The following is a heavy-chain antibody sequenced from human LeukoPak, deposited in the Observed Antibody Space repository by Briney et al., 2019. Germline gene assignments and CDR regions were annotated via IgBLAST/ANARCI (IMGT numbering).Heavy chain of an antibody. V-gene: IGHV3-7*01. Sequence: GGSLRLSCAASGFTFSNYWMGWVRQAPGKGLEWVANIKKDGSDKYYVDSVRGRFTISRDNAKNSLYLQINSLRAEDTAMYYCAVLLVGATTRTDAFDIWGPGTMVTVAS. D-gene: IGHD1-26*01. CDR2: IKKDGSDK. CDR1: GFTFSNYW. CDR3: AVLLVGATTRTDAFDI. J-gene: IGHJ3*02.